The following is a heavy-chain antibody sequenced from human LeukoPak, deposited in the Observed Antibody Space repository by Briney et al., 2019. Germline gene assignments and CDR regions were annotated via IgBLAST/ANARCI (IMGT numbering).Heavy chain of an antibody. D-gene: IGHD2-2*01. CDR2: ISGSGTGT. V-gene: IGHV3-23*01. CDR3: AKDPRSLGVCTSSSCPYFDY. CDR1: GFTFSNYA. J-gene: IGHJ4*02. Sequence: GGSLRLSCAASGFTFSNYAMHWVRLAPGKGLEWVSAISGSGTGTYYADSVRGRFTISRDNSENTLYLQMNSLRADDTAVYYCAKDPRSLGVCTSSSCPYFDYWGQGTLVTVSS.